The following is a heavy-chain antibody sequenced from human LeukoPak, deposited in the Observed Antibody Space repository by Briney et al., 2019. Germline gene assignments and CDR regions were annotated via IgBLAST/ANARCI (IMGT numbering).Heavy chain of an antibody. CDR1: GITFSSYG. D-gene: IGHD1-26*01. CDR3: AKLSGGSYSDY. CDR2: IGSSGAST. V-gene: IGHV3-23*01. Sequence: GGSLRLSCAASGITFSSYGMTWVRQAPGKGLEWVSAIGSSGASTYYADSVKGRSTISRDNSKNMLYLQMNSLRVEDTAVFYCAKLSGGSYSDYWGQGTLVTVSS. J-gene: IGHJ4*02.